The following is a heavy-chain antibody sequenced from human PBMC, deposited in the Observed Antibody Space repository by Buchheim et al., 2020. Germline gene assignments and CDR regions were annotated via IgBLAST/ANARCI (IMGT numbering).Heavy chain of an antibody. D-gene: IGHD3-22*01. CDR3: AKDSPWFPYYYDSSGYRAS. CDR2: ISGSGGST. V-gene: IGHV3-23*01. Sequence: EVQLLESGGGLVQPGGSLRLSCAASGFTFSSYAMSWVRQAPGKGLEWVSAISGSGGSTYYADSVKGRFTISRDNSKNTLYMQMNSLRAEDTAVYYCAKDSPWFPYYYDSSGYRASWGQGTL. CDR1: GFTFSSYA. J-gene: IGHJ4*02.